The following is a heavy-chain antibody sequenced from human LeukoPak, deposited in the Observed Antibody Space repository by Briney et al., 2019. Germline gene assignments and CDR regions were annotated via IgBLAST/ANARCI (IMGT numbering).Heavy chain of an antibody. V-gene: IGHV4-59*08. Sequence: KPSETLSLTCTVSGGSISSYYWSWIRQPPGKGLEWIGYIYCSGSTNYNPSLKSRVTISVDTSKNQFSLKLSSVTAADTAVYYCARHNYPGLVRGVAFDYWGQGTLVTVSS. CDR3: ARHNYPGLVRGVAFDY. CDR1: GGSISSYY. CDR2: IYCSGST. J-gene: IGHJ4*02. D-gene: IGHD3-10*01.